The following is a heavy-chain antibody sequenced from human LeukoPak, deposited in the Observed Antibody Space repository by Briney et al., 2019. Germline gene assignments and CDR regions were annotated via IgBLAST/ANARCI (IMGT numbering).Heavy chain of an antibody. CDR1: GFTFSSYN. Sequence: GGSLRLSCAASGFTFSSYNMNWVRQAPGKGLEWVSSISGSGGSTNYADSVKGRFTISRDNSKNTLYLQMNSLRAEDTAVYYCAKANYRNYLDRFDYWGQGTLVTVSS. J-gene: IGHJ4*02. CDR3: AKANYRNYLDRFDY. D-gene: IGHD4-11*01. CDR2: ISGSGGST. V-gene: IGHV3-23*01.